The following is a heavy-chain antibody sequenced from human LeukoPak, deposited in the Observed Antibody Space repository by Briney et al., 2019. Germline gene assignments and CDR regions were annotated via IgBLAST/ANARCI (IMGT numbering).Heavy chain of an antibody. CDR1: GYSFTSYS. J-gene: IGHJ4*02. D-gene: IGHD1-26*01. CDR2: ISAYNNST. V-gene: IGHV1-18*01. CDR3: ARGGSLDY. Sequence: ASVKVSCKASGYSFTSYSIAWVRQAPGQGLELMGWISAYNNSTVYAQKFQDRVTMTTGTSTTTAYMELRSLTFDDTAVYFCARGGSLDYWGQGTLVTVSS.